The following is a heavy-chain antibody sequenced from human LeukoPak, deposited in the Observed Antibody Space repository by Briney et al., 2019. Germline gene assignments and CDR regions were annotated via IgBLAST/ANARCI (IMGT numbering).Heavy chain of an antibody. CDR1: GFTFSSYA. J-gene: IGHJ5*02. CDR2: IRYDGSNK. Sequence: PGGSLRLSCAASGFTFSSYAMSWVRQAPGKGLEWVAFIRYDGSNKYYADSVKGRFTISRDNSKNTLYLQMNSLRAEDTAVYYCAKDHRYYGSGSLNWFDPWGQGTLVTVSS. D-gene: IGHD3-10*01. V-gene: IGHV3-30*02. CDR3: AKDHRYYGSGSLNWFDP.